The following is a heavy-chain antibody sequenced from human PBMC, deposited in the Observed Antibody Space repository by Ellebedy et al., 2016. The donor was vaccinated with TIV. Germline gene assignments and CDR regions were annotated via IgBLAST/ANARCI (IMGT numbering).Heavy chain of an antibody. CDR2: IVGSGGSR. J-gene: IGHJ4*02. V-gene: IGHV3-23*01. CDR1: GFSFSSYA. D-gene: IGHD5-18*01. CDR3: AKDRTPGDGYWVFDF. Sequence: GESLKISCAASGFSFSSYAMRWVRQAPGQGLEWVSGIVGSGGSRYADSVKGRFTISSDNSKSTLDLQMSSLRAEDTSVYYCAKDRTPGDGYWVFDFWGQGTLVTVST.